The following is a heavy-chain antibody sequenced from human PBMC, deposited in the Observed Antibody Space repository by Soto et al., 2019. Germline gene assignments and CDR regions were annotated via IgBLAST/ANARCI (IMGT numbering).Heavy chain of an antibody. CDR2: ISPTGGSP. CDR1: GYSFTTYY. CDR3: ARSNIVVPPALDF. V-gene: IGHV1-46*01. Sequence: ASVKVSCKASGYSFTTYYIHWVRQAPGQGLEWMGIISPTGGSPNYAQKFQGRVTMTRDTSTSTVSMEVTSLRFEDAAVYYCARSNIVVPPALDFWGQGTLVTVSS. D-gene: IGHD2-15*01. J-gene: IGHJ4*02.